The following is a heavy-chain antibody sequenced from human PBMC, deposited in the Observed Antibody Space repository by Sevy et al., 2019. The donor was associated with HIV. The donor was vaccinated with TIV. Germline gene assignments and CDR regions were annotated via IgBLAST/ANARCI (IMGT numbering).Heavy chain of an antibody. J-gene: IGHJ4*02. CDR2: IKTKTYSGTT. Sequence: GGSLRLSCTASGFTFGDYAMSWFRQAPGKGLEWVGFIKTKTYSGTTEYAASVKGRFIISRDDSKNIAYLQMNSRKTEDTAVYYCTRDLYGSGWFYFDYWGQGTLVTVSS. V-gene: IGHV3-49*03. CDR3: TRDLYGSGWFYFDY. CDR1: GFTFGDYA. D-gene: IGHD6-19*01.